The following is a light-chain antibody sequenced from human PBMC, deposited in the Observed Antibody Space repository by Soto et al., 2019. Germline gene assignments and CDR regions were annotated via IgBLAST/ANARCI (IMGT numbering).Light chain of an antibody. CDR3: QQYGSSPPWT. CDR1: QSVSSSY. CDR2: GAS. V-gene: IGKV3-20*01. J-gene: IGKJ1*01. Sequence: EMVLTQSPGTLSLSPGERATLSCRASQSVSSSYLAWYQQKPGQAPRLLIYGASSRATGIPDRLSGSGSGTDFTLTISRLEPEDFAVYYCQQYGSSPPWTFGQGTKVDIK.